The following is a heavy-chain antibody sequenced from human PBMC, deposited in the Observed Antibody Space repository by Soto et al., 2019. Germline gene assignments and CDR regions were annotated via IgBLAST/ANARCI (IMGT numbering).Heavy chain of an antibody. J-gene: IGHJ4*02. CDR3: ARDPGYSYGYN. CDR2: VSAYNGNT. D-gene: IGHD5-18*01. Sequence: ASVKVSCKASGYIFSSYGISWVRQAPGQGLEWMGWVSAYNGNTNYPQKFQGRVTITRDTSASTAYMELSSLRSEDTAVYYCARDPGYSYGYNWGQGTLVTVSS. V-gene: IGHV1-18*01. CDR1: GYIFSSYG.